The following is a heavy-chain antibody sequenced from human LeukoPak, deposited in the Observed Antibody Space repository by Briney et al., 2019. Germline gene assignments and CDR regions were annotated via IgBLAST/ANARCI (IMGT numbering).Heavy chain of an antibody. J-gene: IGHJ6*02. Sequence: ASVKVSCKTSGYTFTSYGISWVRQAPGQGLEWMGWISAYSGNTNYAQSLQGRVTMTTDTSTSTAYMELRSLSSDDTAVYYCARDVVITTTISKRVREHHYYYEGMDVWGQGTTVTVSS. CDR1: GYTFTSYG. CDR2: ISAYSGNT. D-gene: IGHD2/OR15-2a*01. V-gene: IGHV1-18*01. CDR3: ARDVVITTTISKRVREHHYYYEGMDV.